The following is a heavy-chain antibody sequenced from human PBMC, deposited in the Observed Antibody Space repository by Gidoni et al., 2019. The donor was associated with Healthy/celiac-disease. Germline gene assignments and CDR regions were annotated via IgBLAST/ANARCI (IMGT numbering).Heavy chain of an antibody. J-gene: IGHJ5*02. CDR2: IYYIGST. D-gene: IGHD4-17*01. V-gene: IGHV4-39*01. CDR1: AGSLSSSSYY. CDR3: ARHRGLRSKFDP. Sequence: QLQLQESGPGLVNTSQTLSLTCTASAGSLSSSSYYWGWIRQPPGKGLEWIGSIYYIGSTYYNPSLQSRVTISVDTSKTQFSLKLSSVTAADTAVYYCARHRGLRSKFDPWGQGTLVPVSS.